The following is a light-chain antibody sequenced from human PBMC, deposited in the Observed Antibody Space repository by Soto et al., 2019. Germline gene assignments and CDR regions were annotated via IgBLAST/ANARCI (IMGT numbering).Light chain of an antibody. CDR2: SAS. V-gene: IGKV1-39*01. CDR1: QTINKN. J-gene: IGKJ2*01. CDR3: QQSFSTPYT. Sequence: DIHMTQAPSSLSASVGDSVTITCRASQTINKNLNWYHQKPGQAPNLLIYSASDFQSGVPSRFSGSGSGTEFTLTISGLQPEDFATYYCQQSFSTPYTFGXGT.